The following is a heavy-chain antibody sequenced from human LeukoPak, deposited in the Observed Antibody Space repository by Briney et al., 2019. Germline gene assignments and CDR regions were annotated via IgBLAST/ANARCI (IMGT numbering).Heavy chain of an antibody. V-gene: IGHV1-69*13. Sequence: ASVKVSCKASGGTFSSYAISWVRQAPGQGLEWMGGIIPIFGTANYAQKFQGRVTITADESTSTAYMELSSLRSEDTAVYYCAGHYDSSGYYPYYYYGMDVWGQGTTVTVSS. CDR3: AGHYDSSGYYPYYYYGMDV. J-gene: IGHJ6*02. CDR1: GGTFSSYA. CDR2: IIPIFGTA. D-gene: IGHD3-22*01.